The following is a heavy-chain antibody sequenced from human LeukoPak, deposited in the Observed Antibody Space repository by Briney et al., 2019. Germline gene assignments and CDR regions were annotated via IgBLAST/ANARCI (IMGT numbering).Heavy chain of an antibody. J-gene: IGHJ4*02. CDR3: AREGQGFAFDY. Sequence: SETLSLTCTVSGGSVSSYYWSWIRQPPGEGLEWIGYIYYSGSTNYNSSLKSRVTISVDTSKNQFSLKLSSVTAADTAVYYCAREGQGFAFDYWGQGTLVTASS. CDR1: GGSVSSYY. CDR2: IYYSGST. V-gene: IGHV4-59*02.